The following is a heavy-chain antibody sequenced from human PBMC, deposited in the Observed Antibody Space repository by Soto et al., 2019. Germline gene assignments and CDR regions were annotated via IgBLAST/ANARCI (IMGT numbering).Heavy chain of an antibody. CDR3: ARGRYSSGWYARGFDY. CDR2: INHSGST. Sequence: SETLSLTCAVYGGSFSGYYWSWIRQPPGKGLEWIGEINHSGSTNYNPSLKSRVTISVDTSKNQFSLKLSSVTAADTAVYYCARGRYSSGWYARGFDYWGRGTLVTVSS. CDR1: GGSFSGYY. J-gene: IGHJ4*02. D-gene: IGHD6-19*01. V-gene: IGHV4-34*01.